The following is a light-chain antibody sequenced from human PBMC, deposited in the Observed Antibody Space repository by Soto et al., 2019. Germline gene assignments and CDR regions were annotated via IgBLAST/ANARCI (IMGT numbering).Light chain of an antibody. V-gene: IGKV3-20*01. Sequence: EIVLTQSPGTLSFSPGERATLSCRASQSVSSNLAWYQKKPGQGPRLLIYGASSSAPGIPDRFSGSGSGTDFTLTISRLEPEDFAVYYCQQYGSSRTFGGGTKVDIK. CDR3: QQYGSSRT. CDR1: QSVSSN. J-gene: IGKJ4*01. CDR2: GAS.